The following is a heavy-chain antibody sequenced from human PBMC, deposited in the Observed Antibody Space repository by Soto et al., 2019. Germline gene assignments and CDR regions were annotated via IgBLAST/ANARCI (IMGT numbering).Heavy chain of an antibody. J-gene: IGHJ5*02. D-gene: IGHD3-3*01. CDR1: GFTFSIYT. CDR2: ITAASDTI. CDR3: ARHYTTSRVVAWFDP. Sequence: EVQLVESGGGLAQPGGSLRLSCEAAGFTFSIYTMNWVRQAPGKGLEWVSYITAASDTIYYADSVKVRFTISRDNAKNSLYLQMNSLRDEDTAVYYCARHYTTSRVVAWFDPWGQGTLVTVSS. V-gene: IGHV3-48*02.